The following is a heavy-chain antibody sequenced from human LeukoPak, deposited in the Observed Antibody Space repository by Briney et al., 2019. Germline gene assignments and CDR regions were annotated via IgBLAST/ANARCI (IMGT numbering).Heavy chain of an antibody. CDR3: ARGRGSGYYPFDY. V-gene: IGHV4-59*01. J-gene: IGHJ4*02. D-gene: IGHD3-22*01. CDR1: GGSISIYY. Sequence: NPSETLSLTCTVSGGSISIYYWSWIRQPPGKGLEWIGYIYYSGSTNYNPSLKSRVTISVDTSKNQFSLKLSSATAADTAVYYCARGRGSGYYPFDYWGQGTLVTVPS. CDR2: IYYSGST.